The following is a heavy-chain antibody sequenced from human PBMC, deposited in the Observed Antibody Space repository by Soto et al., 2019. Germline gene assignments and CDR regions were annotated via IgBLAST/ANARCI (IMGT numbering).Heavy chain of an antibody. Sequence: ASVKVSCKASGYTFTSYYIPWVRQAPGQGLELMGIINPSGGSTSYAQKFQGRVTMTRDTSTSTVYMELSSLRSEDTAVYYCARKEDYCSSTSCYGYYYGMDVWGQGTTVTVYS. V-gene: IGHV1-46*01. CDR2: INPSGGST. J-gene: IGHJ6*02. CDR1: GYTFTSYY. D-gene: IGHD2-2*01. CDR3: ARKEDYCSSTSCYGYYYGMDV.